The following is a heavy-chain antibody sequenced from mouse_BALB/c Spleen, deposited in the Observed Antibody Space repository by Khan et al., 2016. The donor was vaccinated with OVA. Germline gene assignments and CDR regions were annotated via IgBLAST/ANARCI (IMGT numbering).Heavy chain of an antibody. CDR2: ISSGSSTI. D-gene: IGHD2-4*01. J-gene: IGHJ1*01. CDR3: AGSDEYDRYVDV. CDR1: GFTFSSFG. Sequence: EVELVESGGGLVQPGGSRKLSCAASGFTFSSFGMHWVRQAPAKGLEWVAYISSGSSTIYYADTLKGRFTISRDNPKNTLFLQMTSLRSEDTAMYYCAGSDEYDRYVDVWGAGTTVTVAS. V-gene: IGHV5-17*02.